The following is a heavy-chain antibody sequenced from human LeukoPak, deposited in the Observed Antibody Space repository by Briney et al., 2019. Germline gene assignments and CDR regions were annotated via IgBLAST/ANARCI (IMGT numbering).Heavy chain of an antibody. CDR2: LYSGGST. CDR3: ARHRGYCSSTCCYPYYFNY. CDR1: GFTVSKDY. D-gene: IGHD2-2*01. V-gene: IGHV3-66*04. Sequence: GRSLRLSCAAAGFTVSKDYMSWVRQAPGKGLEWVSVLYSGGSTYYADSVKGRFTISRDNSKNTLYLQMNSLRAEDTAVYYCARHRGYCSSTCCYPYYFNYWDQGTLATVSS. J-gene: IGHJ4*02.